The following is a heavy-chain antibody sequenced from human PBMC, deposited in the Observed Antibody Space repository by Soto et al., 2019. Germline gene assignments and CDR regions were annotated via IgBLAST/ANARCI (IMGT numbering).Heavy chain of an antibody. CDR1: GGTFSSYA. V-gene: IGHV1-69*12. CDR2: IIPIFGTA. CDR3: ASRITIFGVVPPVAYNWFDP. J-gene: IGHJ5*02. Sequence: QVQLVQSGAAVKKPGSSVKVSCKASGGTFSSYAISWVRQAPGQGLEWMGGIIPIFGTANYAQKFQGRVTITADESTSTAYMELSSLRSEDTAVYYCASRITIFGVVPPVAYNWFDPWGQGTLVTVSS. D-gene: IGHD3-3*01.